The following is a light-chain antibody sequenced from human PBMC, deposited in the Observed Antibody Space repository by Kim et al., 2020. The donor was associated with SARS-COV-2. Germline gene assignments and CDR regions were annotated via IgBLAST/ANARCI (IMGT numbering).Light chain of an antibody. Sequence: SVGGEVTITCRARQGITNSLAWYQQKPEKDPQLLYYAAPALQAGVPSRFSGSGSGTDFTLTISSLQPEDVANYYCQKYNSAPWTFGEGTKVDIK. CDR2: AAP. CDR1: QGITNS. V-gene: IGKV1-27*01. J-gene: IGKJ1*01. CDR3: QKYNSAPWT.